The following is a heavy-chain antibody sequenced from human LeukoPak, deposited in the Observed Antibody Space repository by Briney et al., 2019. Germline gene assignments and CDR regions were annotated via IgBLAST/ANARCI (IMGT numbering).Heavy chain of an antibody. J-gene: IGHJ6*02. D-gene: IGHD4-11*01. CDR3: AKDVSGTSHPLQSPEHYGMDV. CDR2: ISYDGSNK. V-gene: IGHV3-30*18. Sequence: GSLRLSCAASGFTFSSYGMHWVRQAPGKGLEGVAVISYDGSNKYYADSVKGRFTISRDNSKNTLYLQMNSLRAEDTAVYYCAKDVSGTSHPLQSPEHYGMDVWGQGTTVTVSS. CDR1: GFTFSSYG.